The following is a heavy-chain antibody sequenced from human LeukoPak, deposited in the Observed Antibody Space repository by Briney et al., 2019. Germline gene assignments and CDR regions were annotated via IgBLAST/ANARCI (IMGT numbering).Heavy chain of an antibody. CDR2: INHSGST. V-gene: IGHV4-34*01. Sequence: SETLSLTCAVYGGSFSGYYWSWIRQPPGKGLEWIGEINHSGSTNYNPSLKSRVTISVDTSKNQFSLKLSSVTAADTAVYYCARDYYYDSSGYYYVWKNWFDPWGQGTLVTVS. CDR3: ARDYYYDSSGYYYVWKNWFDP. CDR1: GGSFSGYY. D-gene: IGHD3-22*01. J-gene: IGHJ5*02.